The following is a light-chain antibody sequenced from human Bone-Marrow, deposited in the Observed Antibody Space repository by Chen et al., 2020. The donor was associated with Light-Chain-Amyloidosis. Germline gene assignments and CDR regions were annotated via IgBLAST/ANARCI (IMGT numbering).Light chain of an antibody. CDR1: SSNIGSNY. J-gene: IGLJ2*01. CDR3: SAWDDSLSAVV. CDR2: RNN. Sequence: QSVLTQPPSASGTPGQRVTISCSGTSSNIGSNYIYWYQQFPGTAPKLLIYRNNQRPSGVTDRICGSKSGTSASLAISGLRPEDEADYYCSAWDDSLSAVVFGGGTKLTVL. V-gene: IGLV1-47*01.